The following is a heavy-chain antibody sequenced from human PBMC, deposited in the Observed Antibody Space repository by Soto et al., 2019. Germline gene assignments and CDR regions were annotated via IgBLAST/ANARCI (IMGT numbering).Heavy chain of an antibody. Sequence: QVQLQESGPGLVKPSQTLSLTCTVSGGSISIGDYYWSWIRQPPGKGLEWIGYIYYSGSTYYNPSLKSRVTISVDTSKNQFSLKLSSVTAADTAVYYCDREFPDDYGDYEGSYGMDVWGQGTTVTVSS. V-gene: IGHV4-30-4*01. CDR3: DREFPDDYGDYEGSYGMDV. CDR1: GGSISIGDYY. D-gene: IGHD4-17*01. J-gene: IGHJ6*02. CDR2: IYYSGST.